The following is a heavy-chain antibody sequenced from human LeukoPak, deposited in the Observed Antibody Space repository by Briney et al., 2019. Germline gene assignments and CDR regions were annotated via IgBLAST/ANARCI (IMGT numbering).Heavy chain of an antibody. CDR3: AREQHLSYYDFWSGYDAFDI. CDR2: INTDGSST. D-gene: IGHD3-3*01. Sequence: PGGSLRLSCAASGFTFSSYWMHWVRQAPGKGLVWVSRINTDGSSTSYADSVKGRFTISRDNAKNTLYLQMNSLRAEDTAVYYCAREQHLSYYDFWSGYDAFDIWGQGTMVTVSS. J-gene: IGHJ3*02. V-gene: IGHV3-74*01. CDR1: GFTFSSYW.